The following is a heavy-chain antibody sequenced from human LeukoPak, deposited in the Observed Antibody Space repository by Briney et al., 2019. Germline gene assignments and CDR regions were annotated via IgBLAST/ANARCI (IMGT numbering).Heavy chain of an antibody. CDR3: AKVVRYCSGGSCLYYYYYYGMDV. CDR2: ISYDGSNK. J-gene: IGHJ6*04. V-gene: IGHV3-30*18. D-gene: IGHD2-15*01. Sequence: TGGSLRLSCAASGFTFSSYGMHWVRQAPGKGLEWVAVISYDGSNKYYADSVKGRFTISRDNSKSTLYLQMNSLRAEDTAVYYCAKVVRYCSGGSCLYYYYYYGMDVWGKGTTVTVSS. CDR1: GFTFSSYG.